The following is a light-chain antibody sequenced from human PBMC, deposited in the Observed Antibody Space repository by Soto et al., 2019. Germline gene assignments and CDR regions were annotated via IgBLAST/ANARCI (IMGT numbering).Light chain of an antibody. Sequence: IVMTQSPATLSVSPGERATLSCRASQSVGRSLAWYHQKPGQAPRLLIYGTSARATGIPATFSGSGSGTEFTLTISSLQSEDFAIYYCQHYVNWPLTFGGGTKVDI. V-gene: IGKV3-15*01. J-gene: IGKJ4*01. CDR3: QHYVNWPLT. CDR1: QSVGRS. CDR2: GTS.